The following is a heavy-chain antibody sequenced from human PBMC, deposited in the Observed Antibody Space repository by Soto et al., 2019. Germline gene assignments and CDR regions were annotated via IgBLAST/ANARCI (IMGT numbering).Heavy chain of an antibody. V-gene: IGHV1-69*13. CDR2: IIPIFGTA. J-gene: IGHJ5*02. CDR1: GGTFSSYA. Sequence: ASVKVSCKASGGTFSSYAISWVRQAPGQGLEWMGGIIPIFGTANYAQKFQGRVTITADESTSTAYMELSSLRSEDTAVYYCARAPRDNYDFWSGYTYNWFDPWGQGTLVTVSS. D-gene: IGHD3-3*01. CDR3: ARAPRDNYDFWSGYTYNWFDP.